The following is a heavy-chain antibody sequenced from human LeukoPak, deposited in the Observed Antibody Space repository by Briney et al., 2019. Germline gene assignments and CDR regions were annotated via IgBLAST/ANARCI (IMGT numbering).Heavy chain of an antibody. V-gene: IGHV3-30*18. J-gene: IGHJ4*02. CDR2: ISYDGSNK. CDR1: GFTFSSYG. Sequence: GGSLRLSCAASGFTFSSYGMHWVRQAPGKGLEWVAVISYDGSNKYYADSVKGRFTISRDNSKNTLYLQMNSLRAEDTAVYYCAKKRSYGPRFDYWGQGTLVTVSS. CDR3: AKKRSYGPRFDY. D-gene: IGHD5-18*01.